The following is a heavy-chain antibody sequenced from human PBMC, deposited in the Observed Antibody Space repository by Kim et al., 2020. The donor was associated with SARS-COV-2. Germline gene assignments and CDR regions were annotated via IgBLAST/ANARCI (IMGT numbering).Heavy chain of an antibody. J-gene: IGHJ6*02. CDR3: ARRDRNTCGLDV. CDR1: GFTFRSYS. CDR2: ISSSSGSMTT. Sequence: GGSLRLSCTASGFTFRSYSMNWVRQAPGKGLEWISYISSSSGSMTTFYADSVKGRITISSDNDRNSLHLKMNRLRDEDTDVYYCARRDRNTCGLDVWGQG. D-gene: IGHD1-1*01. V-gene: IGHV3-48*02.